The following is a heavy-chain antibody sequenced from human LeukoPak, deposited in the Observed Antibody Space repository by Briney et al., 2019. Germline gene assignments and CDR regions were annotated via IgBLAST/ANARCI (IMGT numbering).Heavy chain of an antibody. Sequence: PGGSLRLSCAASGFPFSSYAMSWVRQAPGKGLEWVSGISGSGDNTYYADSVKGRFTISRDNSKNTLYVQVNSLGTEDTAAYYCAKGSYYDRSGSFYFDYWGQGTLVTVSS. CDR3: AKGSYYDRSGSFYFDY. CDR1: GFPFSSYA. V-gene: IGHV3-23*01. CDR2: ISGSGDNT. D-gene: IGHD3-22*01. J-gene: IGHJ4*02.